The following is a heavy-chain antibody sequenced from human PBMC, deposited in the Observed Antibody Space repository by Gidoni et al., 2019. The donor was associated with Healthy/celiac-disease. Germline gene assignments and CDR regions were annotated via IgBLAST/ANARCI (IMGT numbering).Heavy chain of an antibody. D-gene: IGHD4-17*01. J-gene: IGHJ2*01. Sequence: EVQLVESGGGLVQPGGSLRLSCAASGFTFSSYEMNWVRQAPGKGLEWVSYISSSGSTIYYADSVKGRFTISRDNAKNSLYLQMNSLRAEDTAVYYCARGGDYGDYYGVGYFDLWGRGTLVTVSS. V-gene: IGHV3-48*03. CDR3: ARGGDYGDYYGVGYFDL. CDR1: GFTFSSYE. CDR2: ISSSGSTI.